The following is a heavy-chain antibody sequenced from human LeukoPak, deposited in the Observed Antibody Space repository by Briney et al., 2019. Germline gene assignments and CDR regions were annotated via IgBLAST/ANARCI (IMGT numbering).Heavy chain of an antibody. Sequence: SETLSLTCVVYGGSFSGYYWNWIRQPPGKGLEWIGEINHSGSTNYNPSLKSRVTISVDTSKNQFSLKLSSVTAADTAVYYCARDEAGTDGYDYWGQGTLVTVSS. CDR1: GGSFSGYY. J-gene: IGHJ4*02. D-gene: IGHD6-19*01. CDR3: ARDEAGTDGYDY. CDR2: INHSGST. V-gene: IGHV4-34*01.